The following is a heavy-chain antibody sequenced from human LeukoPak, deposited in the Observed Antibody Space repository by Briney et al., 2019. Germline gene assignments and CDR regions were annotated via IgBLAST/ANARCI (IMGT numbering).Heavy chain of an antibody. V-gene: IGHV1-46*01. Sequence: ASVKVSCKASRYTFTSYYMHWVRQAPGQGLEWMGIINPSGGSTSYAQKFQGRVTMTRDTSTSTVYMELSSLRSEDTAVYYCARFGGQLYDILTGEDYWGQGTLVTVSS. D-gene: IGHD3-9*01. CDR2: INPSGGST. J-gene: IGHJ4*02. CDR3: ARFGGQLYDILTGEDY. CDR1: RYTFTSYY.